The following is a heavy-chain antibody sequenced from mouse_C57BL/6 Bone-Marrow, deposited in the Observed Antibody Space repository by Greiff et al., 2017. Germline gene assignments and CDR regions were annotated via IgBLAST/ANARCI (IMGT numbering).Heavy chain of an antibody. CDR2: IDPENGDT. J-gene: IGHJ2*01. CDR3: TTGYYSNYVLFDY. CDR1: GFNIKDDY. V-gene: IGHV14-4*01. Sequence: VQLKQSGAELVRPGASVKLSCTASGFNIKDDYMHWVKQRPEQGLEWIGWIDPENGDTEYASKFQGKATITADTSSNTAYLQLSSLPDEDTAVYYCTTGYYSNYVLFDYWGQGTTLTVSS. D-gene: IGHD2-5*01.